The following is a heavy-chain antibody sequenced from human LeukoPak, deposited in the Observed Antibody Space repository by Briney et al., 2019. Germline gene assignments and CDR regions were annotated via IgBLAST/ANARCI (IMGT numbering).Heavy chain of an antibody. Sequence: GGSLRLSCAASGFTFDDYAMHWVRQAPGKGLEWVSGISWNSGSIGYADSVKGRFTISRDNAKNSLYLQMNSLRAEDTALYYCARDPKYSSSGGAFDIWGQGTMVTVSS. D-gene: IGHD6-13*01. V-gene: IGHV3-9*01. CDR1: GFTFDDYA. CDR2: ISWNSGSI. CDR3: ARDPKYSSSGGAFDI. J-gene: IGHJ3*02.